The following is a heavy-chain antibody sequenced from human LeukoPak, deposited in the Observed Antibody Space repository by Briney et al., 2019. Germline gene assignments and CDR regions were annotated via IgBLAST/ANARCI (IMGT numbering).Heavy chain of an antibody. CDR3: AKSKYYYDSSGYYPFDY. Sequence: GGSLRLSCAASGFTFDDYAMHWVRHAPGKGLEWVSGISWNSGSIGYADSVKGRFTISRDNAKNSLYLQMNSLRAEDTALYYCAKSKYYYDSSGYYPFDYWGQGTLVTVSS. CDR1: GFTFDDYA. J-gene: IGHJ4*02. D-gene: IGHD3-22*01. CDR2: ISWNSGSI. V-gene: IGHV3-9*01.